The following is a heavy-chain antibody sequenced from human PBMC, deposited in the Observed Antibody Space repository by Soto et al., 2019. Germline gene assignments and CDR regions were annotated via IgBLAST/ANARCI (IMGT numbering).Heavy chain of an antibody. V-gene: IGHV1-69*13. CDR1: GGTFSSDA. J-gene: IGHJ4*02. CDR2: LIPILGTT. CDR3: ARASGYVSGWYHDY. D-gene: IGHD6-19*01. Sequence: SVKVSCKASGGTFSSDAVSWVRQAPGQGLEWMGGLIPILGTTHYAQKFLGRVTITADESTNTAYMELSSLRSDDTAVYYCARASGYVSGWYHDYWGQGTRVTVSS.